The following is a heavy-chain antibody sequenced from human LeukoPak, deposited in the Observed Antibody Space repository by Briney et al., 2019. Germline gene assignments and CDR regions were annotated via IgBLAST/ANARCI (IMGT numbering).Heavy chain of an antibody. CDR1: GYTFTSYD. CDR3: ARALPHRRLMDTTMEQHWFDP. CDR2: MNPNSGNT. J-gene: IGHJ5*02. D-gene: IGHD5-18*01. V-gene: IGHV1-8*03. Sequence: GASVKVSCKASGYTFTSYDINWVRQATGQGLEWMGWMNPNSGNTGYAQKFQGRVTITRNTSISTAYMELSSLRSEDTAVYYCARALPHRRLMDTTMEQHWFDPWGQGTLVTVSP.